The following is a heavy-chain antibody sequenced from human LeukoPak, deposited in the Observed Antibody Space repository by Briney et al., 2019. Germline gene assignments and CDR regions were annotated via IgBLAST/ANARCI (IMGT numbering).Heavy chain of an antibody. CDR3: ATFYILNCYPGYHWFEP. D-gene: IGHD3-9*01. CDR2: FDPEDGET. J-gene: IGHJ5*02. Sequence: AASVKVSCKVSGYTLTELSMHWVRQAPGKGLEWMGGFDPEDGETIYAQKFQGRVTMTEDTSTDTAYMELSSLRSEDTAVYYCATFYILNCYPGYHWFEPWGQGTLVTVSS. V-gene: IGHV1-24*01. CDR1: GYTLTELS.